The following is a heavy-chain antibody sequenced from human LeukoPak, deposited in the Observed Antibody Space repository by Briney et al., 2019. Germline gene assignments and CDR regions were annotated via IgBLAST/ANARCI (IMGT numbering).Heavy chain of an antibody. Sequence: GGSLRLSCAASGFTFSSYEMNWVRQAPGKGLEWVSYISSSGSLIFYADSVKGRFTISRDNAKNSLYLQMNSLRAEDTALYYCARRSRGWLDPWGQGTLVTVSS. CDR3: ARRSRGWLDP. D-gene: IGHD1-26*01. CDR1: GFTFSSYE. V-gene: IGHV3-48*03. CDR2: ISSSGSLI. J-gene: IGHJ5*02.